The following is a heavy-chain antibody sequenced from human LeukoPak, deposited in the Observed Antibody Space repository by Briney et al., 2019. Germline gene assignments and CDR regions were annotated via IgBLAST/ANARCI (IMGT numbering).Heavy chain of an antibody. Sequence: SVKVSCKASAGGFSSYTISLVRLGPGQGLEWMGGIIISFGTRNYAQKFQGRVTITADESTSKAYMELSSLRSEDTAVYYCARVPGITIFGVVVYDMDVWGKGTTVTVSS. J-gene: IGHJ6*03. CDR1: AGGFSSYT. CDR2: IIISFGTR. CDR3: ARVPGITIFGVVVYDMDV. D-gene: IGHD3-3*01. V-gene: IGHV1-69*13.